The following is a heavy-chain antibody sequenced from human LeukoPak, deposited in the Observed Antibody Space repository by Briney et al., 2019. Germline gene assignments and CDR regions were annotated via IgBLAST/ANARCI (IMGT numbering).Heavy chain of an antibody. D-gene: IGHD3-10*01. V-gene: IGHV1-18*01. J-gene: IGHJ5*02. CDR2: ISAYNGNT. CDR3: ARGYYGSGSYYNEEVYWFDP. CDR1: GYTFTSYG. Sequence: ASVKVSCKASGYTFTSYGISWVRQAPGQGLEWMGWISAYNGNTNYAQKLQGRATMTTDTSTSTAYMELRSLRSDDTAVYYCARGYYGSGSYYNEEVYWFDPWGQGTLVTVSS.